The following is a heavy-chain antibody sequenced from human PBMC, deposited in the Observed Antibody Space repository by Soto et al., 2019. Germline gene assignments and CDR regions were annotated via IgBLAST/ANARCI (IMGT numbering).Heavy chain of an antibody. CDR2: ISSSGSTI. J-gene: IGHJ6*02. CDR3: ASVNEVKEVGTESYYYDMDV. Sequence: PGGSLRLSCAASGFSFSNYEMNWVRQAPGKGLEWVSYISSSGSTIYYADSVRGRFTISRDNSKNSLYLQMNSLRAEDTALYYCASVNEVKEVGTESYYYDMDVWGQGTTVTVSS. CDR1: GFSFSNYE. V-gene: IGHV3-48*03.